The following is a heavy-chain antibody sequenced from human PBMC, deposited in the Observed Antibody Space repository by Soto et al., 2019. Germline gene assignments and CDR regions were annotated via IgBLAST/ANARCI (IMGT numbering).Heavy chain of an antibody. J-gene: IGHJ5*02. CDR1: GDAIISSGYY. D-gene: IGHD3-22*01. V-gene: IGHV4-39*01. CDR3: ARLKGAFFITTYNWFDP. CDR2: IYYRRTT. Sequence: TSETMSLPCTVSGDAIISSGYYYCCIRQPPWNGREVIGDIYYRRTTHYNPSLKSRVTISIDTSKNQFSLHLRSVTASDTAVYYCARLKGAFFITTYNWFDPWGQGTPVTVSS.